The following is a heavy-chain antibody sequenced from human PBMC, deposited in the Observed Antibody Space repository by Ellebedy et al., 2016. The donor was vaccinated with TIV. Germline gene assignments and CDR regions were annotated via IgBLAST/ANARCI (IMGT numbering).Heavy chain of an antibody. Sequence: GESLKISCAASGFTFSRYGMHWVRQAPGKGLEWVAVISYDGTNKYYADSVKGRFTISRDNSKNTVYLQMNSLRAEDTAVYYCAEDYASAWGQGTLVTVSS. CDR3: AEDYASA. CDR2: ISYDGTNK. CDR1: GFTFSRYG. D-gene: IGHD2-2*01. V-gene: IGHV3-30*18. J-gene: IGHJ5*02.